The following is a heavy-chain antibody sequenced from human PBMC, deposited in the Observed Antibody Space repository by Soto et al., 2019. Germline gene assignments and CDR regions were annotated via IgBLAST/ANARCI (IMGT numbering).Heavy chain of an antibody. J-gene: IGHJ5*02. D-gene: IGHD2-15*01. Sequence: SETLSLTCTVSGGSISSYYWSWIRQPPGKGLEWIGYIYYSGSTNYNPSLKSRVTKIVETSKNQFSLKLSSVTAADTAVYYCARSPVVVVAATPNFGFDPWGQGTLVTVSS. V-gene: IGHV4-59*01. CDR1: GGSISSYY. CDR3: ARSPVVVVAATPNFGFDP. CDR2: IYYSGST.